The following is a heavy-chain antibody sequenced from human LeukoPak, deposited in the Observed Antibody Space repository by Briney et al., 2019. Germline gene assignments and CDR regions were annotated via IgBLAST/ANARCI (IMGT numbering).Heavy chain of an antibody. Sequence: SEALSFTCTVSGGSISSYYWSWIRQNPGKGLEWIGYIYYSGSTNYNPSLKSRVTISVDTSKNQFSLKLSSVTAADTAVYYCARGYCSSTSCDRFDPWGQGTLVTVSS. CDR3: ARGYCSSTSCDRFDP. J-gene: IGHJ5*02. CDR1: GGSISSYY. D-gene: IGHD2-2*02. CDR2: IYYSGST. V-gene: IGHV4-59*08.